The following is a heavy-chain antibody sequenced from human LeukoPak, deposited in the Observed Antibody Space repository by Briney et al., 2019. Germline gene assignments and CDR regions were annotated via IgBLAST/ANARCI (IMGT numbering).Heavy chain of an antibody. CDR1: GGSISSSSYY. Sequence: PSETLSLTCTVSGGSISSSSYYWSWIRQPPGNGLEWIGEINHSGSTNYNPSLKSRVTISVDTSKNQFSLKLSSVTAADTAVYYCARDGYSYGTILDYWGQGTLVTVSS. D-gene: IGHD5-18*01. J-gene: IGHJ4*02. V-gene: IGHV4-39*07. CDR2: INHSGST. CDR3: ARDGYSYGTILDY.